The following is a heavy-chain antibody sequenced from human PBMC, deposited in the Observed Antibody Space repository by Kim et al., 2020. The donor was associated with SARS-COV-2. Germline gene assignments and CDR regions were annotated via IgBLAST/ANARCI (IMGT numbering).Heavy chain of an antibody. Sequence: ETLSLTCTVSGGSISSYYWSWIRQPPGKGLEWIGYIYYSGGTNYNPSLKSRVTISVDTSKNQFSLKLSSVNAADPAVYYCARAGESGWFRVISGMDVWGQGTTVTVSS. V-gene: IGHV4-59*13. D-gene: IGHD3-10*01. CDR1: GGSISSYY. J-gene: IGHJ6*02. CDR2: IYYSGGT. CDR3: ARAGESGWFRVISGMDV.